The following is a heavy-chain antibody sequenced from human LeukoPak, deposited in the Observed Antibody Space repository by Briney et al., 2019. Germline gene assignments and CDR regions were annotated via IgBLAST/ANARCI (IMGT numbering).Heavy chain of an antibody. CDR2: ISYDGSNK. Sequence: GGSLRLSCAAAGFTFSSDAMHWVRQAPGKGLEWVSGISYDGSNKYYADSVKGRFTISRDNSKNTLYLQMNSMRAEDTAVYYCARLSWGPYYSYYYMDVWGKGTTVTVSS. CDR3: ARLSWGPYYSYYYMDV. V-gene: IGHV3-30*04. D-gene: IGHD7-27*01. CDR1: GFTFSSDA. J-gene: IGHJ6*03.